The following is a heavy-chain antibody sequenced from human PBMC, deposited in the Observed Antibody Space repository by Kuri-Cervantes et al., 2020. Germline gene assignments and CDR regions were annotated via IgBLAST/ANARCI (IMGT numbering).Heavy chain of an antibody. D-gene: IGHD3-16*01. V-gene: IGHV3-48*01. J-gene: IGHJ6*03. CDR1: GFTFSSCG. Sequence: GGSLRLSCVASGFTFSSCGINWVRQAPGKGLEWLSYISSDGSAKYYADSVEGRFTISRDNARNSLYLQMNSLRAEDTAVYYCARDMSPWHVYYYYMDVWGKGTTVTVFS. CDR2: ISSDGSAK. CDR3: ARDMSPWHVYYYYMDV.